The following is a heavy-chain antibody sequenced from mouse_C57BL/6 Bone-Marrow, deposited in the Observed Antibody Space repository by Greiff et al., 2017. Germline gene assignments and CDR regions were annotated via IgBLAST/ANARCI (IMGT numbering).Heavy chain of an antibody. CDR3: ASSYYGSSYGYFDV. D-gene: IGHD1-1*01. V-gene: IGHV1-72*01. J-gene: IGHJ1*03. Sequence: QVQLKQPGAELVKPGASVKLSCKASGYTFTSYWMHWVKQRPGRGLGWIGRIDPNSGGTKYNEKFKSKATLTVDKPSSTAYMQLSSLTSEDSAVYYCASSYYGSSYGYFDVWGTGTTVTVSS. CDR2: IDPNSGGT. CDR1: GYTFTSYW.